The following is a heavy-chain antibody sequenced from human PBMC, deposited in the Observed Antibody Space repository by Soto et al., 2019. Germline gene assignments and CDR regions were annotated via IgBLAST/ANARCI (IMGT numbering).Heavy chain of an antibody. CDR1: GFSLTTSGVG. CDR3: AHRVLRTVFGLVTTTAIYFDF. D-gene: IGHD3-3*01. CDR2: IYWDDDK. J-gene: IGHJ4*02. V-gene: IGHV2-5*02. Sequence: QITLNESGPTQVKPRQTLTLTCTFSGFSLTTSGVGVGWIRQSPGKAPEWLALIYWDDDKRYSPSLKSRLTNTNDPAKNQVVLTMADLDPADTATYYCAHRVLRTVFGLVTTTAIYFDFWGQGTPVAVSS.